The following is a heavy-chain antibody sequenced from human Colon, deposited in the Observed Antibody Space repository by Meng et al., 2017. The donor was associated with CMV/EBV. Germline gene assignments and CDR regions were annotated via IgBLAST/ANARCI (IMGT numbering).Heavy chain of an antibody. CDR3: ARPDGFAGAGSD. CDR1: GFTFSSYS. J-gene: IGHJ4*02. CDR2: ISSSSSYI. D-gene: IGHD6-19*01. V-gene: IGHV3-21*01. Sequence: GGSLRLSCAASGFTFSSYSMNWVRQAPGKGLEWVSSISSSSSYIYYADSVKGRFTISRDNAKNSLYLQMNSLRAEDTAVYYCARPDGFAGAGSDWGQGTLVTVSS.